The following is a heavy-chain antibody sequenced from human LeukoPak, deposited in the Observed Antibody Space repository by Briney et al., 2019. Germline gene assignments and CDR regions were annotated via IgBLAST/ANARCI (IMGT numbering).Heavy chain of an antibody. J-gene: IGHJ6*04. V-gene: IGHV4-34*01. Sequence: AETLSLTCAVYGGSFSGYYWSWIRQPPGKGLEWIGEINHSGSTNYNPSLKSRVTISADTSKNQFSLKLSSVTAADTAVYYCARSSAGITMVRGVKLYGMDVWGKGTTVTVSS. D-gene: IGHD3-10*01. CDR2: INHSGST. CDR3: ARSSAGITMVRGVKLYGMDV. CDR1: GGSFSGYY.